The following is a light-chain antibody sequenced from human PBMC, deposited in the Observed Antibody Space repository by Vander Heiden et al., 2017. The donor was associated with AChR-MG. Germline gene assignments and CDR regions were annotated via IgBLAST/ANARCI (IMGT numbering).Light chain of an antibody. CDR1: RSNIGSNT. Sequence: QSVLTQPPSASGTPGQRVPISCSGSRSNIGSNTVNWDQQLPGTAPKLLIYSNNQRPSGVPDRFSGSKSGTSASLAISGLQSEEEADYYCAAWDDSLNGHVVFGGGTKLTVL. CDR2: SNN. CDR3: AAWDDSLNGHVV. V-gene: IGLV1-44*01. J-gene: IGLJ2*01.